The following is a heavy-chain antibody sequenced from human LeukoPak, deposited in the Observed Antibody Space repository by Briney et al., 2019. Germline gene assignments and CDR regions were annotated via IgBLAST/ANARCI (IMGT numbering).Heavy chain of an antibody. Sequence: ASVKVSCKASGYTFTGYHMHWVRQAPGQGLEWMGWINPNSGDTNYAQKFQGRVTMSRDTSISTAYMELSRLRSDDTAVYYCARPFIETPSLGALDYWGQGTLVTVSS. CDR1: GYTFTGYH. CDR3: ARPFIETPSLGALDY. J-gene: IGHJ4*02. CDR2: INPNSGDT. V-gene: IGHV1-2*02. D-gene: IGHD4-23*01.